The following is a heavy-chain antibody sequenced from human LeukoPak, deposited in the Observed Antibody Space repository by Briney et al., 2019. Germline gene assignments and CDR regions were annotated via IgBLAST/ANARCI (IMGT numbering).Heavy chain of an antibody. J-gene: IGHJ4*02. CDR1: GFTLNDDY. CDR3: ARDGNSVMVELDY. V-gene: IGHV1-2*02. D-gene: IGHD2-8*01. Sequence: ASVKASCKASGFTLNDDYMYWVRQAPGQGLEWMGWINSNSGATKYAQKFQGRVTMTRDTSISTVYMELSSLRLDDTAVYYCARDGNSVMVELDYWGQGTLVTVSS. CDR2: INSNSGAT.